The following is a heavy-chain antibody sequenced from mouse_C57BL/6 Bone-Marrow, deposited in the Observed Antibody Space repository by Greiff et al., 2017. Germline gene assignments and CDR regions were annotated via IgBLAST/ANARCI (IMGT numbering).Heavy chain of an antibody. CDR2: ISSGGSYT. CDR1: GFTFSSYG. Sequence: EVQVVESGGDLVKPGGSLKLSCAASGFTFSSYGMSWVRQTPDKRLEWVATISSGGSYTYYPDSVKGRFNISRDNAKNTLYLQMSSLKSEDTAMYYCARLAGYYAMDYWGQGTSVTVSS. CDR3: ARLAGYYAMDY. J-gene: IGHJ4*01. D-gene: IGHD3-3*01. V-gene: IGHV5-6*01.